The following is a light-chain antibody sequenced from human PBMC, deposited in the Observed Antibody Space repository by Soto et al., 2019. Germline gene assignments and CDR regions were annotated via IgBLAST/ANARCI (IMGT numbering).Light chain of an antibody. CDR1: SSDVGSYNY. CDR2: EVS. CDR3: SSYTTRTTLYV. J-gene: IGLJ1*01. V-gene: IGLV2-14*01. Sequence: SALTQPASVSGPPGQSITMSCTGTSSDVGSYNYVSWYQLHPGKAPKLMIYEVSNRPSGVSNRFSGSKSGDTASLTISGLQAEDEADYYCSSYTTRTTLYVFGTGTKVTVL.